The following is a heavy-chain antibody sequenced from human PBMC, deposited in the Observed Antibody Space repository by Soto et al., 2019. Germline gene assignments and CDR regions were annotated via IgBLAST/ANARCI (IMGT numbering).Heavy chain of an antibody. V-gene: IGHV1-69*06. Sequence: QVQLLQSGAEVKRPRSSVKVSCTASGGTFTSYAVSWVRQAPGHGLEWMGGIIPLFGTTNYAQKFQGRVTMTTETPTSTVYMELGSLRSDDTAVYYCARDLYYSSGRYFDHDAFDIWGQGTVVTVSS. CDR2: IIPLFGTT. D-gene: IGHD6-19*01. CDR1: GGTFTSYA. J-gene: IGHJ3*02. CDR3: ARDLYYSSGRYFDHDAFDI.